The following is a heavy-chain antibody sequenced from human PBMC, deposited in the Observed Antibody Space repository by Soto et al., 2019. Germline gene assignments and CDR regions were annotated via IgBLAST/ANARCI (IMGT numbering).Heavy chain of an antibody. D-gene: IGHD1-26*01. CDR2: IYYGGST. Sequence: PSETLSLTCTVSGGSISGGSNYWGWIRQPPGKGLEWIGSIYYGGSTYYNPSLKSRVTISVGTSKNQFSLKLTSVTAADTAVYYCARDRSISWFFTWGRRVLVTVSS. V-gene: IGHV4-39*02. J-gene: IGHJ5*02. CDR3: ARDRSISWFFT. CDR1: GGSISGGSNY.